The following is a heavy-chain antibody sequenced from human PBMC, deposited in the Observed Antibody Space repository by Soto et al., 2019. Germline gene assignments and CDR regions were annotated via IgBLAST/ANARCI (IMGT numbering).Heavy chain of an antibody. CDR3: ARLIRCKTTSCYFDY. CDR2: IYCGTT. Sequence: QLQLQESGPGLVKPSETLSLTCTVSGGSISSSSYYWAWVRQPPGKGLEWIGSIYCGTTYYNPSLKSRVTISEDTSTNQFSLKLSSVTAADTAVFYCARLIRCKTTSCYFDYWGQGTLVTVSS. CDR1: GGSISSSSYY. J-gene: IGHJ4*02. D-gene: IGHD2-2*01. V-gene: IGHV4-39*01.